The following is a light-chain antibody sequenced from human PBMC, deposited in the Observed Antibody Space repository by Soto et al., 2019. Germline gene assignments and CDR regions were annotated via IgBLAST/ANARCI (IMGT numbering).Light chain of an antibody. Sequence: QSVLTQSPSASASLGASVKLTCTLSSGHSSYAIAWHQQQPGKGPRYLMKVNSDGSHTKGDGIPDRFSGSSSGAERYLTISSLQSEDEADYYCQTWGTGIWVFGGGTKLTVL. J-gene: IGLJ3*02. CDR2: VNSDGSH. CDR3: QTWGTGIWV. V-gene: IGLV4-69*01. CDR1: SGHSSYA.